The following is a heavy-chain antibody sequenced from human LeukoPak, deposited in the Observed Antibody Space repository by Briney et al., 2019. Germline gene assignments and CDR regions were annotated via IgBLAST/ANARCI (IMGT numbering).Heavy chain of an antibody. CDR1: GFTFSSHR. D-gene: IGHD5-12*01. Sequence: GGSLRLSCAASGFTFSSHRMSWVRQVPGKGLEWLSVIYSGGSTYYADSVKGRFTISRDNSKNTLYLQMKSLRAEDTAVYYCTAVGLRYWGQGTLVTVSS. J-gene: IGHJ4*02. CDR2: IYSGGST. V-gene: IGHV3-66*01. CDR3: TAVGLRY.